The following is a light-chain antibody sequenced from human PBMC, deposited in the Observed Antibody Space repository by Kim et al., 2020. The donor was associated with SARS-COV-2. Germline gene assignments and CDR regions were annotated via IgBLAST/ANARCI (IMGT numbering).Light chain of an antibody. CDR1: SIGSKI. J-gene: IGLJ2*01. CDR3: QVWDSTTAGVV. CDR2: RDN. Sequence: ALGQTARITCGGNSIGSKIVHWYQQKPGQAPVLVIYRDNNRPSGIPERFSGSNSGNTATLTISRAQAGDEADYYCQVWDSTTAGVVFGGGTQLTVL. V-gene: IGLV3-9*01.